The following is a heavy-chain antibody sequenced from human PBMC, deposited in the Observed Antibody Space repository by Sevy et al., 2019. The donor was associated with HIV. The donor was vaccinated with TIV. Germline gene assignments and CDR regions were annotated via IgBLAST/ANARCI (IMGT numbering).Heavy chain of an antibody. CDR2: IRRNSHEPYGGTT. D-gene: IGHD5-12*01. J-gene: IGHJ4*02. V-gene: IGHV3-49*03. Sequence: GGSLRLSCTSSGFTFGDYGMSWFRQAPGKGLEWVAFIRRNSHEPYGGTTEYAASVKGRFTISRDDSKSIAYLQMNSLKTEDTAVYYCTRGLATADTPEYYFDYWGQGILVTVSS. CDR1: GFTFGDYG. CDR3: TRGLATADTPEYYFDY.